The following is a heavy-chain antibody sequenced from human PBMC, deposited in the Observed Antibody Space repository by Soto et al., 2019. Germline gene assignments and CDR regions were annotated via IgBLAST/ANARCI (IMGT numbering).Heavy chain of an antibody. CDR1: GFNFGTYS. CDR3: ARVTPGNNLYYFSGLDV. CDR2: IAYDGINT. D-gene: IGHD1-1*01. J-gene: IGHJ6*02. Sequence: GGSLRLSCVASGFNFGTYSIHWVRQAPCKGLQWVALIAYDGINTYYADSVKGRFTISRDNSKKTLHLQMNSLRPEDTGVYFCARVTPGNNLYYFSGLDVWGQRTSVTVSS. V-gene: IGHV3-30-3*01.